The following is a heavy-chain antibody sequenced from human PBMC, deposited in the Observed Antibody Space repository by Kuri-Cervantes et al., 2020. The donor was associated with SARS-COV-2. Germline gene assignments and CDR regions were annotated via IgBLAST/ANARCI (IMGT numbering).Heavy chain of an antibody. CDR2: INPSGGST. V-gene: IGHV1-46*01. D-gene: IGHD1-14*01. CDR3: ARANHRDWYFDL. Sequence: ASVKVSRKASGYTFTSYYMHWVRQAPGQGLEWMGIINPSGGSTSYAQKFQGRVTMTRDTSTSTVYMELSSLRSEDTAVYYCARANHRDWYFDLWGRGTLVTVSS. CDR1: GYTFTSYY. J-gene: IGHJ2*01.